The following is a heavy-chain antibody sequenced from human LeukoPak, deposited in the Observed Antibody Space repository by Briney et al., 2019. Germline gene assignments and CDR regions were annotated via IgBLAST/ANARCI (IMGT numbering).Heavy chain of an antibody. CDR3: ARDPYDSSGYYSSHFDY. J-gene: IGHJ4*02. V-gene: IGHV3-21*01. Sequence: GGSLRLSCVASGFTFSSYSMNWVRQAPGKGLEWVSSISSASSYIYYADSVKGRFTISRDNAKNSLYLQMNSLRAEDTAVYYCARDPYDSSGYYSSHFDYWGQGTLVTVSS. D-gene: IGHD3-22*01. CDR2: ISSASSYI. CDR1: GFTFSSYS.